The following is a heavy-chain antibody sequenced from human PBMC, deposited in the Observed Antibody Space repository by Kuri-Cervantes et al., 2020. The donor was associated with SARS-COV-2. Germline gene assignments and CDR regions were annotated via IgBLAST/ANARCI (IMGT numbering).Heavy chain of an antibody. D-gene: IGHD6-13*01. Sequence: ASVKVSCKASGYTFTSYGISWVRQAPGQGLEWMGWISAYNGNTNYAQKLQGRVTMTTDTSTSTAYTELRSLRSDDTAVYYCARDGGIAAATSEGAFDIWGQGTMVTVSS. CDR2: ISAYNGNT. CDR1: GYTFTSYG. CDR3: ARDGGIAAATSEGAFDI. J-gene: IGHJ3*02. V-gene: IGHV1-18*01.